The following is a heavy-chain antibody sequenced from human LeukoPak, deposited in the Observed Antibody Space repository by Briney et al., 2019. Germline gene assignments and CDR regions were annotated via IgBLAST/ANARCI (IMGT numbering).Heavy chain of an antibody. CDR2: IERDGSNK. Sequence: GGSLRLSCAAPRFTFSNAWMSWVRQAPGKGLDWGAFIERDGSNKYYADSVKGRFTASRDNSKNMLYLQINSLRPEKTALYYCAKDLEQWPPVPEYWGQGTLVIVSS. D-gene: IGHD6-19*01. CDR3: AKDLEQWPPVPEY. V-gene: IGHV3-30*02. J-gene: IGHJ4*02. CDR1: RFTFSNAW.